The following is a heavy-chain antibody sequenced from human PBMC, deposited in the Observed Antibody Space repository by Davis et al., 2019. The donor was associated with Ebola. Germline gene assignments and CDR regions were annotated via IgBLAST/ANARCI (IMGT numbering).Heavy chain of an antibody. J-gene: IGHJ6*02. CDR1: AGTFSSYA. CDR2: IIPIFGTA. Sequence: SVKVSCKASAGTFSSYAISWVRQAPGQGLEWMGGIIPIFGTANYAQKFQGRVTITADKSTSTAYMELSSLRSEDTAVYYCARGLSPKTLTYGMDVWGQGTTVTVSS. CDR3: ARGLSPKTLTYGMDV. D-gene: IGHD2/OR15-2a*01. V-gene: IGHV1-69*06.